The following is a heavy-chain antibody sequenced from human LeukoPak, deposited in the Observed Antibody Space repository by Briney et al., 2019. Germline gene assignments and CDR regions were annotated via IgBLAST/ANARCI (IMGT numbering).Heavy chain of an antibody. J-gene: IGHJ4*02. Sequence: GGSLRLSCAASGFIFSDQSMNWVRQAPGKGLEWVSSISANSFHIFYADSVKGRFTISRDNAKNSLYLQMNNLRVEDTAVYYCVGPDSQFDCWGQGTLLTVST. CDR3: VGPDSQFDC. CDR2: ISANSFHI. D-gene: IGHD3-10*01. CDR1: GFIFSDQS. V-gene: IGHV3-21*01.